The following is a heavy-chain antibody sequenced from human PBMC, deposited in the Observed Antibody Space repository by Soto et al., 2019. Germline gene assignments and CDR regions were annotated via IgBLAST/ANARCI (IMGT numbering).Heavy chain of an antibody. CDR3: ASDDSSGWYFYYYYYGMDV. D-gene: IGHD6-19*01. V-gene: IGHV3-30*03. CDR1: GFTFSSYG. J-gene: IGHJ6*02. CDR2: ISYDGSNK. Sequence: QVQLVESGGGVVQPGRSLRLSCAASGFTFSSYGMHWVRQAPGKGLEWVAVISYDGSNKYYADSVKGRFTISRDNSKNTLYLQMNSLRAEDTAVYYCASDDSSGWYFYYYYYGMDVWGQGTTVTVSS.